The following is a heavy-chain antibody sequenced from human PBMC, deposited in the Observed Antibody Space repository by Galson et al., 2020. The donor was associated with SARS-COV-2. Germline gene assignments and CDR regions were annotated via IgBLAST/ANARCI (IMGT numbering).Heavy chain of an antibody. CDR2: ISGSGIST. D-gene: IGHD5-12*01. V-gene: IGHV3-23*01. J-gene: IGHJ6*02. CDR1: GFTFSTFA. CDR3: AKDPQPTTYYYYAMDV. Sequence: LSLTCATSGFTFSTFAMSWVRRAPGKGLEWVSTISGSGISTYYADSVKGRFTISRDNSKNTFYLQMNSLRAEDTAIYYCAKDPQPTTYYYYAMDVWGQGTTVTVSS.